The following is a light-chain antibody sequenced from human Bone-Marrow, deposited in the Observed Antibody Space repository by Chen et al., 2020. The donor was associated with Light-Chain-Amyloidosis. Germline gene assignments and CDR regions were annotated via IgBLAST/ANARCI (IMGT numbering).Light chain of an antibody. J-gene: IGLJ3*02. V-gene: IGLV3-21*02. Sequence: SYVLTQPSSVSVAPGQTATIACGGNNIGSTSVHWYQQTPGQAPLLVVYDDSDRPSGIPERLSGSTSGNTATRTISRVEAWDEADYYCQVWDRSSDRPVFGGGTKLTVL. CDR1: NIGSTS. CDR2: DDS. CDR3: QVWDRSSDRPV.